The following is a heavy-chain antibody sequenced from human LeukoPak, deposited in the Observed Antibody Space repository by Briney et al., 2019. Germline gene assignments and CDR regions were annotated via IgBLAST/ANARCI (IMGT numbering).Heavy chain of an antibody. Sequence: GGSLRLSCAASGFTVSSHWMHWVRQGPGRGLVWVSLINSGGRRTVDGASVKGRFTISSDSAKNTLYLKMNSLRFEDRAVCYRACKVGDYYGSSGYFGYWGQGTLVTVSS. D-gene: IGHD3-22*01. CDR2: INSGGRRT. V-gene: IGHV3-74*01. CDR1: GFTVSSHW. J-gene: IGHJ4*02. CDR3: ACKVGDYYGSSGYFGY.